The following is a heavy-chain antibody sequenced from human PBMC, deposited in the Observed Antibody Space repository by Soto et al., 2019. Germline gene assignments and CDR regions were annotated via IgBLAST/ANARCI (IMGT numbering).Heavy chain of an antibody. J-gene: IGHJ4*02. CDR3: TRLYYDILTGYYPFDY. D-gene: IGHD3-9*01. CDR1: GFTFSSYW. CDR2: IKQDGSEK. Sequence: XESLGLSCAASGFTFSSYWMSWVRQAPGKGLEWVANIKQDGSEKYYVDSVKGRFTISRDNAKNSLYLQMNSLRAEDTAVYYCTRLYYDILTGYYPFDYWGQGTLVTVSS. V-gene: IGHV3-7*01.